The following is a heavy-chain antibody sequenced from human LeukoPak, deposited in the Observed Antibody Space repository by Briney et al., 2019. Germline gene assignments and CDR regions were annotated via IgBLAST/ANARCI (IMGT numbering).Heavy chain of an antibody. J-gene: IGHJ5*02. Sequence: KPGGSLRLSCAASGFTFSDYYMSWLRQAPGKGLEWVSYISSSGSTIYYADSVKGRFTISRDNAKNSLYLQMNSLRAEDTAVYYCARLTTGTPYWFDPWGQGTLVTVSS. CDR3: ARLTTGTPYWFDP. CDR1: GFTFSDYY. V-gene: IGHV3-11*01. CDR2: ISSSGSTI. D-gene: IGHD1-1*01.